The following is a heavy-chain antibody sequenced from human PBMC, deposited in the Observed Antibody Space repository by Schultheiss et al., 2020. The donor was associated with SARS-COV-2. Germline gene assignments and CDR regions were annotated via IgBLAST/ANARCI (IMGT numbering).Heavy chain of an antibody. CDR3: ARDRRGYSYGTDY. D-gene: IGHD5-18*01. CDR1: GFTFSSYW. CDR2: IWYDGSNK. J-gene: IGHJ4*02. Sequence: GGSLRLSCAASGFTFSSYWMHWVRQAPGKGLEWVAVIWYDGSNKYYADSVKGRFTISRDNSKNTLYLQMNSLRAEDTAVYYCARDRRGYSYGTDYWGQGTLVTVSS. V-gene: IGHV3-33*08.